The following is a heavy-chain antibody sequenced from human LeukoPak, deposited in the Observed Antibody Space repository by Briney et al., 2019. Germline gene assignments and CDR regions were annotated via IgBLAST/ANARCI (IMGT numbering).Heavy chain of an antibody. Sequence: ASVKVSCKASGYTFTSYAMNWVRQAPGQGLEWMGWINTNTGNPTCAQGFTGRFVFSLDTSVSTAYLQISSLKAEDMAVYYCARVSRSRGEWLFDNWGQGTLVTVSS. J-gene: IGHJ4*02. V-gene: IGHV7-4-1*02. CDR2: INTNTGNP. D-gene: IGHD3-3*01. CDR3: ARVSRSRGEWLFDN. CDR1: GYTFTSYA.